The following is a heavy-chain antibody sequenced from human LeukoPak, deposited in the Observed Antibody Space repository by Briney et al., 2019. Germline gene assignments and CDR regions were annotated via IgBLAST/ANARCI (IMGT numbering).Heavy chain of an antibody. CDR3: AKCPTRIQLDAFDI. CDR1: GFTFSSYA. J-gene: IGHJ3*02. V-gene: IGHV3-23*01. D-gene: IGHD5-18*01. CDR2: ISGSGGST. Sequence: PGGSLRLSCAASGFTFSSYAMSWVRQAPGKGLEWVSAISGSGGSTYYADSVKGRFTISRDNYKKTLYMQMNSLRAEDTAVYYCAKCPTRIQLDAFDIWGQGTMVTVSS.